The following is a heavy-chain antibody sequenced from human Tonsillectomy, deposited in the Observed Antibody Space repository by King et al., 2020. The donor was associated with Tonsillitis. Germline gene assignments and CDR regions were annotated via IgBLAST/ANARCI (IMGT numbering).Heavy chain of an antibody. CDR2: IFHSGTT. Sequence: HLQESGPGLVKPSETLSLTCNVSGYSINSDYYWGWIRQPPGKGLEWIGSIFHSGTTYYNPSLKSRVTISVDTSKNQFSLRLNSMTAADTAVYYCARDQFNFDYWGQGARVTVSS. V-gene: IGHV4-38-2*02. CDR1: GYSINSDYY. J-gene: IGHJ4*02. CDR3: ARDQFNFDY.